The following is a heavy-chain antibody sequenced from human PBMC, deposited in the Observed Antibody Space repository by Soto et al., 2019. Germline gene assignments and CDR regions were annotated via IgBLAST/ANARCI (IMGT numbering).Heavy chain of an antibody. V-gene: IGHV3-23*01. D-gene: IGHD2-2*01. Sequence: GGTLRLSCAASGFTFSTYAMSWVRQAPEKGLEWVSSISTTGGGTYYTDSVKCRCTTPRDNSKSTLYLQMNSLRAEDTAVYYCGRDSTTYNYWGQGNPVTVSS. CDR2: ISTTGGGT. CDR1: GFTFSTYA. CDR3: GRDSTTYNY. J-gene: IGHJ4*02.